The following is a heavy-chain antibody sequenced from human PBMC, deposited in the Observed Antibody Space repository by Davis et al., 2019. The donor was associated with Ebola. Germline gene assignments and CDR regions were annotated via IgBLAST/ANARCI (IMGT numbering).Heavy chain of an antibody. J-gene: IGHJ6*04. Sequence: GGSLRLSCAASGFTFSSYGMHWVRQAPGKGLEWVAVISYDGSNKYYAVSVKGRFTISRDNSKNTLYLQMNSLRAEDTAVYYCAKGSVTIFGVAPDYYGMDVWGKGTTVTVSS. CDR3: AKGSVTIFGVAPDYYGMDV. CDR1: GFTFSSYG. CDR2: ISYDGSNK. V-gene: IGHV3-30*18. D-gene: IGHD3-3*01.